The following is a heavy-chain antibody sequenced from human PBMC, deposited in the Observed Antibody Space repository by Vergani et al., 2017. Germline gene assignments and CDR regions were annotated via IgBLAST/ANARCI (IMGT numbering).Heavy chain of an antibody. Sequence: QVQLVESGGGLVKPGGSLRLSCAASGFTFSDYYMHWVRQAPGQGLEWMGWINPNSGGRNYAQKFQGRVTMTRDTSISTAYMELSRLRSDDTAVYYCARESLRSPDYGGQGTLVTVSS. V-gene: IGHV1-2*02. CDR1: GFTFSDYY. J-gene: IGHJ4*02. CDR2: INPNSGGR. D-gene: IGHD1-14*01. CDR3: ARESLRSPDY.